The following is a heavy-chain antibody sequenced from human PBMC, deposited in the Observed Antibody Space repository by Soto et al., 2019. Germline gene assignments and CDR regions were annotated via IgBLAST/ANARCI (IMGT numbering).Heavy chain of an antibody. V-gene: IGHV1-69*13. CDR3: ARSDITMVRGVIMAYYYYGMDV. D-gene: IGHD3-10*01. CDR2: IIPIFGTA. CDR1: GGTFSSYA. J-gene: IGHJ6*01. Sequence: ASVKVSCKASGGTFSSYAISWVRQAPGQGLEWMGGIIPIFGTANYAQKFQGRVTITADESTSTAYMELSSLRSEDTAVYYCARSDITMVRGVIMAYYYYGMDVWGQGTTVTVSS.